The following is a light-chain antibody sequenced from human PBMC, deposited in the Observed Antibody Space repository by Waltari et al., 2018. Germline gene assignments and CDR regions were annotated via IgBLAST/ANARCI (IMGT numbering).Light chain of an antibody. CDR3: QQYKTFPLT. CDR1: QSVFYSSKNKNY. J-gene: IGKJ4*01. CDR2: RAS. V-gene: IGKV4-1*01. Sequence: DIVMTQSPDSLAVSLGERATINCKSSQSVFYSSKNKNYLAWYQQKPGQAPKLLIYRASTRESGVPDRFSGSGSGTDFTLTISSLQPEDFASYYCQQYKTFPLTFGGGTKVEIK.